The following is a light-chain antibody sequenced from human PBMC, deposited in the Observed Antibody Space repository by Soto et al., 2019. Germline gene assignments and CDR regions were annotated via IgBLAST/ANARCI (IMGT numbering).Light chain of an antibody. Sequence: DIQMTQSPSSLSASVGDRVTITCRASQSVFKYLHWYQQKPGRAPNLLIYDTSTLQSGVPSRFSGSGSGTDFTLTISSLQHEDFATYYCQQSYYNPTFGQGTKV. V-gene: IGKV1-39*01. CDR3: QQSYYNPT. CDR2: DTS. J-gene: IGKJ1*01. CDR1: QSVFKY.